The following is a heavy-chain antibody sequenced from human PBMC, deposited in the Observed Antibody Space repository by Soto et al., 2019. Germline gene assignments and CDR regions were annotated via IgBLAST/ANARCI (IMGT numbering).Heavy chain of an antibody. J-gene: IGHJ4*02. CDR3: ARVCHPNGGRSGGSCYSLSFDY. CDR1: GYTFTSYA. D-gene: IGHD2-15*01. Sequence: GASVKVSCKASGYTFTSYAMHWVRQAPGQRLEWMGWINAGNGNTKYSQKFQGRVTITRDTSASTAYMELSSLRSEDTAVYYCARVCHPNGGRSGGSCYSLSFDYWGQGTLVTVSS. CDR2: INAGNGNT. V-gene: IGHV1-3*01.